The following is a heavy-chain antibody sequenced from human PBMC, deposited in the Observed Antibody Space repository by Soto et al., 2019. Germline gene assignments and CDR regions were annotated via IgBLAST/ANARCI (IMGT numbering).Heavy chain of an antibody. CDR2: IYYSGST. CDR1: GGSISSYY. V-gene: IGHV4-59*08. D-gene: IGHD4-17*01. J-gene: IGHJ5*02. CDR3: ARHPTVTTIDP. Sequence: QVQLQESGPGLVKPSETLSLTCTVSGGSISSYYWSWIRQPPGKGLEWIGYIYYSGSTNYNPSLKRRVTISVDTSKNQFSLKPTSVTAADTAVYYWARHPTVTTIDPWGQGTLVTVSS.